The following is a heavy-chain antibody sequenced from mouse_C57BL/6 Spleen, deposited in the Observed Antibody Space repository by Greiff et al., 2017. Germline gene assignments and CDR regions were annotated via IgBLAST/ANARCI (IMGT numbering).Heavy chain of an antibody. V-gene: IGHV1-81*01. CDR1: GYTFTSYG. Sequence: VQLQESGAELARPGASVKLSCKASGYTFTSYGISWVKQRTGQGLEWIGEIYPRSGNTYYNEKFKGKSTLTVDKSSSTAYMQLSSRTSEDSAVYYCARRGGGAMDYWGQGTSVTVSS. CDR2: IYPRSGNT. J-gene: IGHJ4*01. CDR3: ARRGGGAMDY.